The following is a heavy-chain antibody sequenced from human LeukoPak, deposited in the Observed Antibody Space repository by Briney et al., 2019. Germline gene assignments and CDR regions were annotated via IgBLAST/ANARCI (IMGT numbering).Heavy chain of an antibody. D-gene: IGHD2-15*01. J-gene: IGHJ4*02. Sequence: GESLKISYKGSGYSFTSYWISWVRQMPGKGLEWMGRIDPSDSYTNYSPSFQGHVTISADKSISTAYLQWSSLKASDTAMYYCANSPRYCSGGSCSAPPYYWGQGTLVTVSS. CDR1: GYSFTSYW. V-gene: IGHV5-10-1*01. CDR2: IDPSDSYT. CDR3: ANSPRYCSGGSCSAPPYY.